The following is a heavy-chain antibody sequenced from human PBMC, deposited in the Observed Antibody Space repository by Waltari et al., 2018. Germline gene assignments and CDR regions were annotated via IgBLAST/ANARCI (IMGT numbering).Heavy chain of an antibody. Sequence: QVQLQESGPGLVKPSETLSLTCAVSGYSISSGYYWGWLRQPPGKGLEWIGSIYHSGSTYYNPSLKSRVTISVDTSKNQFSLKLSSVTAADTAVYYCARRSSVSSRRGAFDIWGQGTMVTVSS. CDR1: GYSISSGYY. D-gene: IGHD6-13*01. J-gene: IGHJ3*02. V-gene: IGHV4-38-2*01. CDR3: ARRSSVSSRRGAFDI. CDR2: IYHSGST.